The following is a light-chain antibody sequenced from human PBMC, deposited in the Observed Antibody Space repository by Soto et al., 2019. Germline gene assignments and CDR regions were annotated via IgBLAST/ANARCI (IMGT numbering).Light chain of an antibody. J-gene: IGLJ1*01. CDR1: SRDVGYSNY. Sequence: QSVLTQPPSASGSPGQSVTISCSGTSRDVGYSNYVAWYQQHPGKAPKLIIFEVSSRPSGISDRFSGSKSGNTASLTISGLQAEDEADYYCSSYSISDTPYVFGGGTKVTVL. CDR2: EVS. CDR3: SSYSISDTPYV. V-gene: IGLV2-14*01.